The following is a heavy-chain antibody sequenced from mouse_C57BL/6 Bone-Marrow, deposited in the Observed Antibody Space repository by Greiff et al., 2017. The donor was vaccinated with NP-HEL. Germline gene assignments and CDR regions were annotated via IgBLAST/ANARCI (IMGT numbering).Heavy chain of an antibody. V-gene: IGHV1-55*01. CDR2: IYPGSGST. D-gene: IGHD1-1*01. CDR1: GYTFTSYW. J-gene: IGHJ2*01. Sequence: QVQLQQPGAELVKPGASVKMSCTASGYTFTSYWITWVKQRPGQGLEWIGDIYPGSGSTYYTEKFTSKATLTVDTSSSTAYMQLSSLTSEDSAVYDCARLLDLFDYWGQGTTLTVSS. CDR3: ARLLDLFDY.